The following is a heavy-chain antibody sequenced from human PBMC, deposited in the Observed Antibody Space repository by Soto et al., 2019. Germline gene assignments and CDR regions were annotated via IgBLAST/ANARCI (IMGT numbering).Heavy chain of an antibody. CDR1: GYTFTSYD. Sequence: AASVKVSCKASGYTFTSYDINWLRQAPGQRLEWMGSINPTGGGTNFAQRFQGRVTLTRDTSITTAYMELTRLRSGDAAVYYCARGHELRPRGTMDVWGQGTTVTVSS. CDR3: ARGHELRPRGTMDV. CDR2: INPTGGGT. V-gene: IGHV1-2*02. J-gene: IGHJ6*02. D-gene: IGHD3-16*01.